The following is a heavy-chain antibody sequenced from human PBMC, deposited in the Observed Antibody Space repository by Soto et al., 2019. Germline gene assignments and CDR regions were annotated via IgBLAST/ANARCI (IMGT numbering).Heavy chain of an antibody. CDR1: GASMSSSTW. CDR2: IYHSGTT. Sequence: QVQLQESGPGLVKPSGTLSLTCAVSGASMSSSTWWSWVRQSPGKGLEWIGEIYHSGTTNYNPSLKSRVTISVDKSKKEYSMNLSSVTAADKAVYYCAIPGPGEFHYWGQGTLVTVSS. CDR3: AIPGPGEFHY. V-gene: IGHV4-4*02. J-gene: IGHJ4*02.